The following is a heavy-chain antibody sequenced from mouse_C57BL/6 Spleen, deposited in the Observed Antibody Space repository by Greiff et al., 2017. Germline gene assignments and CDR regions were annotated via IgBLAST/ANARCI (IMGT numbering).Heavy chain of an antibody. CDR3: ARSGNYWYFDV. V-gene: IGHV1-64*01. J-gene: IGHJ1*03. CDR2: IHPNSGST. D-gene: IGHD2-1*01. Sequence: VQLQQPGAELVKPGASVKLSCKASGYTFTSYWMPWVKQRPGQGLEWIGMIHPNSGSTNYNEKFKSKATLTVDKSTSTAYMQLSSLTSDDSAVYYCARSGNYWYFDVWGTGTTVTVSS. CDR1: GYTFTSYW.